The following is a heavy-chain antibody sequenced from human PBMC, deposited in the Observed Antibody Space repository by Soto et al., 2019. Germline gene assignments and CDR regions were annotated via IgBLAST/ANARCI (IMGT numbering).Heavy chain of an antibody. D-gene: IGHD1-1*01. V-gene: IGHV3-30*18. CDR3: AKQFDLGRLEDY. J-gene: IGHJ4*02. Sequence: QVQLVESVGGVVQPGTSLRLSCAASGFTFSDHGMHWVRQAPGKGLEWVAVISHDGNSKYYGDSVKGRFTVSRDNSNNMAYLQMNSLRLEDTAMYYCAKQFDLGRLEDYWGQGTLVTVSS. CDR1: GFTFSDHG. CDR2: ISHDGNSK.